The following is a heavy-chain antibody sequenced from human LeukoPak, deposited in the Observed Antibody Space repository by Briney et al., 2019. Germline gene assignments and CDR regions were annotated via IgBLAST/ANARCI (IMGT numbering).Heavy chain of an antibody. CDR2: ISYDGSNK. V-gene: IGHV3-30-3*01. CDR3: ARGFAVYYGSGSYYPTD. CDR1: GFTFSSYA. Sequence: GGSLRLSCAASGFTFSSYAMHWVRQAPGKGLEWVAVISYDGSNKYYADSVKGRFTISRDNSKNTLYLQMNSLRAEDTAVYYCARGFAVYYGSGSYYPTDWGQGTLVTVSS. J-gene: IGHJ4*02. D-gene: IGHD3-10*01.